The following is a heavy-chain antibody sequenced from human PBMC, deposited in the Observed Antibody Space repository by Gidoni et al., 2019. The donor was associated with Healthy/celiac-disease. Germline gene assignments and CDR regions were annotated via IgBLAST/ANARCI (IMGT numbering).Heavy chain of an antibody. V-gene: IGHV3-21*01. J-gene: IGHJ5*02. CDR1: GFTFSSYS. D-gene: IGHD3-9*01. CDR2: ISSSSSYI. CDR3: ARVAEYYDILTGYYFRGWFDP. Sequence: EVQLVESGGGLVKPGGSLRLSCAASGFTFSSYSMNWVRQAPGKGLEWVSSISSSSSYIYYADAVKGRFTISRDNAKNSLYLQMNSLRAEDTAVYYCARVAEYYDILTGYYFRGWFDPWGQGTLVTVSS.